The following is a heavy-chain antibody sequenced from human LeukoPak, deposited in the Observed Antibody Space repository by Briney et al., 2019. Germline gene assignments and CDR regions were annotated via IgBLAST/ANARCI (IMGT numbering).Heavy chain of an antibody. CDR2: INHSGST. CDR3: ARGPGIAAAGSLDS. D-gene: IGHD6-13*01. J-gene: IGHJ4*02. V-gene: IGHV4-34*01. CDR1: GGSFSGYY. Sequence: PSETLSLTCAVYGGSFSGYYWSGIRQPPGKGLEWIGEINHSGSTNYNPSLKSRVTISVDTSKNQFSLKLSSVTAADTAVYFCARGPGIAAAGSLDSWGQGTLVTVSS.